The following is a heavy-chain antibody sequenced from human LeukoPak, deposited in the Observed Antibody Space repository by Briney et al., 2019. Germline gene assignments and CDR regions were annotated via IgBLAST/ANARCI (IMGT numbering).Heavy chain of an antibody. D-gene: IGHD2-15*01. CDR2: ISYDGSNK. J-gene: IGHJ4*02. Sequence: GGSLRLSCAVSGFTFSSYAMYWVRQAPGKGLELVSVISYDGSNKYYADSVKGRFTISRDNSKNTLYLQMNSLRAEDMAVYYCARDLKAYIVVVVAATPGYWGQGTLVTVSS. V-gene: IGHV3-30-3*01. CDR3: ARDLKAYIVVVVAATPGY. CDR1: GFTFSSYA.